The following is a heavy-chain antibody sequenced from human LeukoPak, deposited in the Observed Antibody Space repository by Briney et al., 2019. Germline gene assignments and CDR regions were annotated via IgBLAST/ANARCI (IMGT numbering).Heavy chain of an antibody. CDR1: AGSISSGDHY. Sequence: PSQTLSLTCTVSAGSISSGDHYWSWIRQHPGKGLEWIGYIYYSGSTNYNPSLKSRVTISVDTSKNQFSLKLSSVTAADTAVYYCASGGILPPYSSSWYYFDYWGQGTLVTVSS. V-gene: IGHV4-61*08. CDR3: ASGGILPPYSSSWYYFDY. CDR2: IYYSGST. D-gene: IGHD6-13*01. J-gene: IGHJ4*02.